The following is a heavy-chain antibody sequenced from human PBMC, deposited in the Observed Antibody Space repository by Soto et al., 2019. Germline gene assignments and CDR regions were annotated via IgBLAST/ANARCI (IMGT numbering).Heavy chain of an antibody. CDR3: ARWEYIDGTWTPRD. CDR1: GFTFSDYQ. CDR2: VNHAGSGS. D-gene: IGHD6-6*01. V-gene: IGHV3-7*01. Sequence: VESGGGLVQPGGSLTLSCAASGFTFSDYQMTWVRQPPGRGLEWVATVNHAGSGSSYVDSLKGRFAISRDNANNLLFLHMASLRVEDTAVYFCARWEYIDGTWTPRDWGQGTLVTVSS. J-gene: IGHJ1*01.